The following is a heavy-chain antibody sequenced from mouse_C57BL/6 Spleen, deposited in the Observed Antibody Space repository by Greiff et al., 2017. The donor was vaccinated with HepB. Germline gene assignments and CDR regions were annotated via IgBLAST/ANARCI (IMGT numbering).Heavy chain of an antibody. J-gene: IGHJ2*01. CDR1: GYTFTSYW. CDR2: IDPSDSYT. V-gene: IGHV1-69*01. CDR3: AIYQGDYFDY. Sequence: VQLQQPGAELVMPGASVKLSCKASGYTFTSYWMHWVKQRPGQGLEWIGEIDPSDSYTNYNQKFKGKSTLTVDKSSSTAYMQLSSLTSEDSAVYYCAIYQGDYFDYWGQGTTLTVSS. D-gene: IGHD2-1*01.